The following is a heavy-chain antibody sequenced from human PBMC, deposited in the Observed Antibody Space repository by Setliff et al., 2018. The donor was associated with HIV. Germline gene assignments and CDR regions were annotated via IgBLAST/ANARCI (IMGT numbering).Heavy chain of an antibody. Sequence: PSETLSLTCGVSGASISDNTYSWGWVRQPPGQGLEWLGSFYFGGNTHYNPSLKSRLTISVDTSTNQFSLRATSVTAADTAIYYCARLKIYEGTSKLSTFMRGVARKYYFESWGQGKLVTSPQ. CDR3: ARLKIYEGTSKLSTFMRGVARKYYFES. J-gene: IGHJ4*02. V-gene: IGHV4-39*01. CDR2: FYFGGNT. CDR1: GASISDNTYS. D-gene: IGHD3-16*02.